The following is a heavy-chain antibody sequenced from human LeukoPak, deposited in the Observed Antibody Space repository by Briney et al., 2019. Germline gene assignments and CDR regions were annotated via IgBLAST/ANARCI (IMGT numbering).Heavy chain of an antibody. J-gene: IGHJ6*03. CDR2: IIPIFGTA. Sequence: ASVKVSCKASGGTFSSYAISWLRQAPGQGLEWMGRIIPIFGTANYAQKFQGRVTITSDESTSTAYMELSSLRSGDTAVYYCARVTSPYYYYMDVWGKGTTVTVSS. CDR1: GGTFSSYA. V-gene: IGHV1-69*13. CDR3: ARVTSPYYYYMDV.